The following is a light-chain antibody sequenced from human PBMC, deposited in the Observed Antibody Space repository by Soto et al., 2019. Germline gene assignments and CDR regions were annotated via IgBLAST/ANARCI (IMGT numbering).Light chain of an antibody. V-gene: IGLV2-11*01. Sequence: QSALTQPRSVSGSLGQSVTLSCTGTSSDVGGYDFVSWYQQHPGKAPKLIIYDVTKRPSGVPDRFSGSKSGNSASLTISGLQAEDEADYYCSSYAGSYILGVFGGGT. CDR2: DVT. CDR3: SSYAGSYILGV. J-gene: IGLJ3*02. CDR1: SSDVGGYDF.